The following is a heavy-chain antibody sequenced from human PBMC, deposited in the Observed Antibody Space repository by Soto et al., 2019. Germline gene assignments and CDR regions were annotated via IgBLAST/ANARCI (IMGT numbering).Heavy chain of an antibody. V-gene: IGHV1-69*01. CDR1: GGTFSNFA. CDR3: ARLLGDLINYYYYGMDV. J-gene: IGHJ6*02. D-gene: IGHD3-16*01. Sequence: SVKVSRKASGGTFSNFAIISVPQTPGQGLEWVGGIIPIFGTANYAQKFQGRVTITADESTSTAYMELSSLRSEDTAVYYCARLLGDLINYYYYGMDVWGQGTTVTVSS. CDR2: IIPIFGTA.